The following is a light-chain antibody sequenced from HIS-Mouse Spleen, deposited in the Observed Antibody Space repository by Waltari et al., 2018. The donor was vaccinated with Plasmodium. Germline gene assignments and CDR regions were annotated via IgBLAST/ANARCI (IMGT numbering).Light chain of an antibody. CDR1: QSISSY. V-gene: IGKV1-39*01. J-gene: IGKJ1*01. CDR3: QQSYSTWT. CDR2: AAS. Sequence: DIQMTQSPSSLSASVGDRVTITCRASQSISSYLNWYQQKPGTAPKLLIYAASSLQSGVPSRFSGSGSGTDFTLTISSLQPEDFATYNCQQSYSTWTFGQGTKVEIK.